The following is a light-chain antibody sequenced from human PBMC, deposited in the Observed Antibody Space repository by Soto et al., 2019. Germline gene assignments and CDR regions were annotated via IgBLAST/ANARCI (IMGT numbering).Light chain of an antibody. J-gene: IGKJ4*01. CDR1: QNIRNY. Sequence: EIVLTQSPATLSLSPGERATLSCRASQNIRNYLAWYQQKPGQPPRLLVYDASNRATDIPARFSGTGSGTDFTLTISSLEPEDFAVYYCQQRSNWLTFGGGTRVEI. CDR2: DAS. V-gene: IGKV3-11*01. CDR3: QQRSNWLT.